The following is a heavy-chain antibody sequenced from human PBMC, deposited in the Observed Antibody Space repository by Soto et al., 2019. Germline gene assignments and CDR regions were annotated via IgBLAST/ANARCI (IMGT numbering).Heavy chain of an antibody. CDR3: ARNIPQNANGLFYHGMDV. CDR2: ISYTAATT. CDR1: GFSFGSYG. V-gene: IGHV3-23*01. Sequence: EVQLLESGGGLVQPGGSLRLSCAASGFSFGSYGMSWVRETPGKGLEWVSAISYTAATTFYADSVKGRFTISRDNSNNTMFLQMKNLRVEDTALYYCARNIPQNANGLFYHGMDVWGQGTTVTVS. J-gene: IGHJ6*02. D-gene: IGHD2-8*01.